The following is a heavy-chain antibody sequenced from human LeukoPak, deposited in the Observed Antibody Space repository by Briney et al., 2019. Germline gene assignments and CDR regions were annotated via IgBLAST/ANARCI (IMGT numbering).Heavy chain of an antibody. Sequence: ASVKVSCKASGGTFSSYAISWVRQAPGQGLEWMGGIIPIFGTANYAQKFQGRVTITADESTSTAYMELSSLRSEDTAVYYCASSVIVVVPAAFDYWGQGTLVTVSS. CDR3: ASSVIVVVPAAFDY. CDR2: IIPIFGTA. V-gene: IGHV1-69*13. J-gene: IGHJ4*02. CDR1: GGTFSSYA. D-gene: IGHD2-2*01.